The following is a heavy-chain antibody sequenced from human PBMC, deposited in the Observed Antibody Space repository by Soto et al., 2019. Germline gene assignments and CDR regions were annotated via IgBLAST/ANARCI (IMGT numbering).Heavy chain of an antibody. CDR1: GGSISSGGYY. D-gene: IGHD3-22*01. J-gene: IGHJ6*03. V-gene: IGHV4-31*03. Sequence: QVQLQESGPGLVKPSQTLSLTCTVSGGSISSGGYYWSWIRQHPGKGLEWIGYIYYSGSTYYNPSHKSRVTISVDTSKNQFSLKLSSVTAADTAVYYCARASLGHRLLSVTDYYYYMDVWGKGTTVTVSS. CDR3: ARASLGHRLLSVTDYYYYMDV. CDR2: IYYSGST.